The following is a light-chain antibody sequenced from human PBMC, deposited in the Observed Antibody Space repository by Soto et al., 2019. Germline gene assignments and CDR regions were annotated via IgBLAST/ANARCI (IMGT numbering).Light chain of an antibody. CDR2: DVS. Sequence: QSALTQPPSASGSLGQSVTISCTGTSSDVGGYNYVSWYQQHPGKAPKLLIYDVSHRPSGVPDRFSGSKSGNTASLTVSGLQAEDETDYYCSSYAGSNNLVFGTGPKVTVL. J-gene: IGLJ1*01. V-gene: IGLV2-8*01. CDR1: SSDVGGYNY. CDR3: SSYAGSNNLV.